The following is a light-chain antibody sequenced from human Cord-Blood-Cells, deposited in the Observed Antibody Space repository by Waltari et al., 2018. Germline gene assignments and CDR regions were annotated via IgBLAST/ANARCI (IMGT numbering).Light chain of an antibody. CDR3: QQSYSTPLT. CDR1: QSISSY. CDR2: AAS. V-gene: IGKV1-39*01. J-gene: IGKJ4*01. Sequence: DIQTTQSPSPLSAAERDRVTITCRASQSISSYLNWYQQKPGKAPKLLIYAASSLQSGVPSRFSGSGSGTDFTLTISSLQPEDFATYYCQQSYSTPLTFGGGTKVEIK.